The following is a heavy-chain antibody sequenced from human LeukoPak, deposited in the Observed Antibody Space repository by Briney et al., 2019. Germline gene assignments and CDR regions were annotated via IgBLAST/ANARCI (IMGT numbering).Heavy chain of an antibody. J-gene: IGHJ6*03. Sequence: GGSLRLSCAASGFTFSSYAMSWVRQAPGKGLEWVSAISGSGGSTYYADSVKGRFTISRDNSKNTLYLQMNGLRAEDTAVYYCAKDGRRAVTNYYYYYMDVWGKGTTVTVSS. CDR1: GFTFSSYA. CDR3: AKDGRRAVTNYYYYYMDV. D-gene: IGHD4-17*01. CDR2: ISGSGGST. V-gene: IGHV3-23*01.